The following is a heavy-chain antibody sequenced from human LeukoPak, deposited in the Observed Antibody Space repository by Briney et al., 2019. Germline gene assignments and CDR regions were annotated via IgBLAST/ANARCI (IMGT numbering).Heavy chain of an antibody. CDR2: IYHSGST. CDR3: ARHALRKVGTTPYYFDY. J-gene: IGHJ4*02. CDR1: GGSISSSGYY. D-gene: IGHD1-26*01. V-gene: IGHV4-39*01. Sequence: SETLSLTCTVSGGSISSSGYYWGWIRQPPGKGLEWIGSIYHSGSTYCTPSLKSRVTISVDTSKNQFSLKLGSVTAADTAVYYCARHALRKVGTTPYYFDYWGQGTLVTVSS.